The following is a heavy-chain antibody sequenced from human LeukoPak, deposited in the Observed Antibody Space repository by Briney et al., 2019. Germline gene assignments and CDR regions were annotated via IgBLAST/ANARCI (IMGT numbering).Heavy chain of an antibody. V-gene: IGHV4-34*01. J-gene: IGHJ4*02. CDR2: INHSGST. CDR3: ARGPGPDIVVVPAAIFGY. CDR1: GGSFSGYY. D-gene: IGHD2-2*02. Sequence: KPSETLSLTCAVYGGSFSGYYWSWIRQPPGKGLEWIGEINHSGSTNYNPSLKSRVTISVDTSKNQFSLKLSSVTAADTAAYYCARGPGPDIVVVPAAIFGYWGQGTLVTVSS.